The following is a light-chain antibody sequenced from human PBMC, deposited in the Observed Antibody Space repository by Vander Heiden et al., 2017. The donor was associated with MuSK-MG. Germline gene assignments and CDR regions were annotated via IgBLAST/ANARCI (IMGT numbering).Light chain of an antibody. J-gene: IGKJ5*01. V-gene: IGKV1-33*01. CDR3: QQDDNLPIT. CDR2: DAS. Sequence: DIQMTQSPSSLSASVGDRVTITCQASQDISNYLNWYQQKPGKAPKLLIYDASNLETGVPSRFSGSGSGTDFTFTISSLQPEDIATYYCQQDDNLPITFGQGTQLEIK. CDR1: QDISNY.